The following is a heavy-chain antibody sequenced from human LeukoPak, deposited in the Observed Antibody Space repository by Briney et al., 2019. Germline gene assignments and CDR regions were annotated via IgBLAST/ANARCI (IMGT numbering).Heavy chain of an antibody. CDR1: GFTFRNYA. D-gene: IGHD1-26*01. CDR3: AKGYSGSYFTYFDY. J-gene: IGHJ4*02. CDR2: INISGGGT. V-gene: IGHV3-23*01. Sequence: GGSLRLSCAASGFTFRNYAMSWVRQTPGKGLEWVSAINISGGGTYYADSVKGRFTISRDNSKNTLYLQMNSLRVEDTAVYYCAKGYSGSYFTYFDYWGQGTLVTVSS.